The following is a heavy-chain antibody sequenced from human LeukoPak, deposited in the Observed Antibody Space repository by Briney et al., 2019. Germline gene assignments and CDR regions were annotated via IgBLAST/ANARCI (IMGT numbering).Heavy chain of an antibody. V-gene: IGHV4-59*01. Sequence: PSETLSLTCTVSGGSISSYYWSWIRQPPGKGLEWIGYIYYSGSTNYNPSLKSRVTISVDTSKNQFSLKLSSVTAADTAVYYCARSVNYDRLFDYWGQGTLVTVSS. J-gene: IGHJ4*02. D-gene: IGHD1-7*01. CDR2: IYYSGST. CDR1: GGSISSYY. CDR3: ARSVNYDRLFDY.